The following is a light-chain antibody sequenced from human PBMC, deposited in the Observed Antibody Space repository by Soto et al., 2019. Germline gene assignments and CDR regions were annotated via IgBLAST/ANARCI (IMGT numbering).Light chain of an antibody. CDR3: CSYAGSYSYV. J-gene: IGLJ1*01. V-gene: IGLV2-11*01. CDR2: DVT. CDR1: SSDVNDYNY. Sequence: QSVLTQPRSVSGSPGQSVTISCTGTSSDVNDYNYVSWYQQHPGKAPKLIIYDVTKRPSGVPDRFSGSKSGNTASLTISGLQAEDEADYYCCSYAGSYSYVFGTGTTVTV.